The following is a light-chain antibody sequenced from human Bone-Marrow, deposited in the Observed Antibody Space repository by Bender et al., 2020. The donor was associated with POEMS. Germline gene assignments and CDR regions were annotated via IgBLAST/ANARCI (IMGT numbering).Light chain of an antibody. J-gene: IGLJ2*01. Sequence: QSALSQPASVSASPGQSITISCTGSSSDLGNYDLVSWYQHHPGKAPKLIISGVTNRPSGVSNRFSGSKSGNTASLTISGLQTEDEADYFCSSYSDTATRVVFGGGTKLTVL. CDR3: SSYSDTATRVV. CDR2: GVT. V-gene: IGLV2-14*02. CDR1: SSDLGNYDL.